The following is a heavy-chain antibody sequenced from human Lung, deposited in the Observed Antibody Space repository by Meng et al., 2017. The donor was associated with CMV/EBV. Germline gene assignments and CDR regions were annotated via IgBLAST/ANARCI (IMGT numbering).Heavy chain of an antibody. CDR2: ISAHNGNT. Sequence: SVXVSXXASGYTFTSYGISWVRQAPGQGLEWMGWISAHNGNTNYAQKFQGRVTMTTDTSTSTAYIELRSLRSDDTAVYYCARHGIAGAGLCGMDVWGQGTXVTVSS. V-gene: IGHV1-18*04. CDR3: ARHGIAGAGLCGMDV. D-gene: IGHD6-13*01. CDR1: GYTFTSYG. J-gene: IGHJ6*02.